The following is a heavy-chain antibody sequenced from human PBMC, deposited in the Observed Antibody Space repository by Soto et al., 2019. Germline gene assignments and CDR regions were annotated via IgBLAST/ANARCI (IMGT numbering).Heavy chain of an antibody. V-gene: IGHV3-66*01. D-gene: IGHD2-15*01. Sequence: GGSLRLSCAASGFTVSSNYMSWVRQAPGKGLEWVSVIYSGGSTYYADSVKGRFTISRDNSKNTLYLQMNSLRAEDTAVYYCARWVVAATPDDYWGQGTLVTVSS. CDR1: GFTVSSNY. CDR2: IYSGGST. CDR3: ARWVVAATPDDY. J-gene: IGHJ4*02.